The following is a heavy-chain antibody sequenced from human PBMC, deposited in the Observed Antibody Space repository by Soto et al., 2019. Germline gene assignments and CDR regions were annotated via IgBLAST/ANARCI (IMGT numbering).Heavy chain of an antibody. D-gene: IGHD3-10*02. J-gene: IGHJ6*02. Sequence: EVQLVESGGGLVQPGGSLKVSCAASGFTFSDSTIHWVRQASGKGLEWVGRIRSEVYSYATVCAASVKDRFTISRDDSKNTAYLQMSSLKIDDTAVYYWSRCSGSYSMDFWRQGNTVTVS. V-gene: IGHV3-73*02. CDR2: IRSEVYSYAT. CDR1: GFTFSDST. CDR3: SRCSGSYSMDF.